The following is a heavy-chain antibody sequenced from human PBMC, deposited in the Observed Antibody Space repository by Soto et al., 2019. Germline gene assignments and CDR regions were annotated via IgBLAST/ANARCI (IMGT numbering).Heavy chain of an antibody. CDR2: VYADGAT. CDR3: AGSGGGLDY. D-gene: IGHD3-10*01. J-gene: IGHJ4*02. Sequence: EVQLVESGGGLVQPGESLRLSCAASGFTVSNYHMTWVRQAPGKGLEWVSAVYADGATSHADSVKDRFTVSRDNSRNTLKLQMSGLRAEDTAVYYCAGSGGGLDYWGQGTLVTVSS. V-gene: IGHV3-66*01. CDR1: GFTVSNYH.